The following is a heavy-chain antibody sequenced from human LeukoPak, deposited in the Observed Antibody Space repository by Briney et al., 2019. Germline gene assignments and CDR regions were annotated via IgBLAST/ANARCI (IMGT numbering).Heavy chain of an antibody. CDR3: AKEATRVAVAVLGLFDY. CDR2: ISYDGSNK. J-gene: IGHJ4*02. Sequence: GGSLRLSCAASGFTFSSYAMHWARQAPGKGLEWVAVISYDGSNKYYADSVKGRFTISRDNSKNTLYLQMNSLRAEDTAVYYCAKEATRVAVAVLGLFDYWGQGTLVTVSS. CDR1: GFTFSSYA. D-gene: IGHD6-19*01. V-gene: IGHV3-30-3*01.